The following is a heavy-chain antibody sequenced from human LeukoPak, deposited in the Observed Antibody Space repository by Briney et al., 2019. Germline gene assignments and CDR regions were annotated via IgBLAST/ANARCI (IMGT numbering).Heavy chain of an antibody. J-gene: IGHJ4*02. CDR2: IYYSGSN. CDR1: GGSISSYY. V-gene: IGHV4-59*01. Sequence: SETLSLTCTVSGGSISSYYWSWLRQPPGKGLEWVGYIYYSGSNNYNPSLKSRVTISVDTSKNQFSLKLISVTAADTAVYYCAREGEFGDGYNYGFDYWGQGTLVTVSS. D-gene: IGHD5-24*01. CDR3: AREGEFGDGYNYGFDY.